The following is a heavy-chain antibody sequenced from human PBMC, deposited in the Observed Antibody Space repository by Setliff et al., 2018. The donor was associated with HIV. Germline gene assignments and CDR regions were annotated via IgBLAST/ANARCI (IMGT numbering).Heavy chain of an antibody. CDR2: IDHHGST. V-gene: IGHV4-34*01. Sequence: PSETLSLTCAVYGGSFSGYYWSWIRQPPGKGLEWIGEIDHHGSTNYNPSLKSRVTISVDTSKNQFSLNLNSVTPADTDVYYCARGPQPRRRVNDTFDVWGQGTMVTVSS. CDR1: GGSFSGYY. J-gene: IGHJ3*01. D-gene: IGHD1-1*01. CDR3: ARGPQPRRRVNDTFDV.